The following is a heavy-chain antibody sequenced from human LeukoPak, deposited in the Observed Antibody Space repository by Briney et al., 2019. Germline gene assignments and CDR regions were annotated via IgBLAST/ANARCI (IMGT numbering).Heavy chain of an antibody. J-gene: IGHJ4*02. V-gene: IGHV4-34*01. CDR3: AYSTVVTRGYY. CDR1: GGSFSGYY. D-gene: IGHD4-23*01. CDR2: INHSGST. Sequence: PSETLSLTCAVYGGSFSGYYWSWIRQPLRKGLEWIGEINHSGSTKYNPSLKSRVTISVDTSKNQFSLKLSSVTAADTPVYYCAYSTVVTRGYYWGQGTLVTVSS.